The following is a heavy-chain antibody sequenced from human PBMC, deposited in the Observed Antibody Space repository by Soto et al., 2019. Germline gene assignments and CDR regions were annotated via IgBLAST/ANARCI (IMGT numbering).Heavy chain of an antibody. D-gene: IGHD5-18*01. CDR3: AKDFEYSYGYDAFHI. V-gene: IGHV3-23*01. CDR2: ISGSGYST. CDR1: GFTFSSYA. J-gene: IGHJ3*02. Sequence: EVQLLESGGGLVQPGGSLRLSCAASGFTFSSYAMSWVRQAPGKGLEWVSAISGSGYSTYYADSVKGRFTISRDNSENTLSLQMNSLRAEDTAVYYCAKDFEYSYGYDAFHIWGQGTMVTVSS.